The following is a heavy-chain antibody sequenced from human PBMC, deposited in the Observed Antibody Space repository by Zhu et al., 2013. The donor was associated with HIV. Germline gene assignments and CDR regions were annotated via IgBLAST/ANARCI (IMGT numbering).Heavy chain of an antibody. J-gene: IGHJ6*02. CDR2: IRSKAYGGTT. Sequence: EVQLVESGGGLVQPGRSLRLSCTASGFTFGDYAMSWVRQAPGKGLEWVGFIRSKAYGGTTEYAASVKGRFTISRDDSKSIAYLQMNSLKTEDTAVYYCTRDAPIFGVVISYYYYYGMDVWGQGTTVTVSS. CDR1: GFTFGDYA. D-gene: IGHD3-3*01. V-gene: IGHV3-49*04. CDR3: TRDAPIFGVVISYYYYYGMDV.